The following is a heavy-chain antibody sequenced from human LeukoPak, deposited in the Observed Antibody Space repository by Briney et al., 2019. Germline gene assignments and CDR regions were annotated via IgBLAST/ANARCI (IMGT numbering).Heavy chain of an antibody. Sequence: GGSLRLSCAASGFTVSSNYVSWVRQAPGKGLECVLVIYSGGSTYYADSVKGRFTISRDNSKNTLYLQMNSLRAEDTAVYYCARVGVAVAGTVGYFDHWGQGTLVTVSS. CDR1: GFTVSSNY. CDR2: IYSGGST. V-gene: IGHV3-66*01. CDR3: ARVGVAVAGTVGYFDH. D-gene: IGHD6-19*01. J-gene: IGHJ4*02.